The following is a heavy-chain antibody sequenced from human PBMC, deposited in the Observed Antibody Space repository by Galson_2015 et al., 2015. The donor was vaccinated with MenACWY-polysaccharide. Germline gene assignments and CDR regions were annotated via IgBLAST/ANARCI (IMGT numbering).Heavy chain of an antibody. CDR2: TTASRGNA. V-gene: IGHV1-8*01. CDR3: ATEAGVLCDS. J-gene: IGHJ4*02. D-gene: IGHD3-16*01. CDR1: GYTFTSRD. Sequence: SVKVSCKASGYTFTSRDINWVRQAAGKGLEWMGWTTASRGNAVYAQKFKDRVTLSRDTSKSTVYMELSSLRSEDTVVYYCATEAGVLCDSWGQGTLVTVSS.